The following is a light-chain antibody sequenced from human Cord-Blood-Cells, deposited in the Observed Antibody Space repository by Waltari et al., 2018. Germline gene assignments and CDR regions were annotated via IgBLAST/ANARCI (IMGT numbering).Light chain of an antibody. J-gene: IGKJ2*01. Sequence: EIVLTQSPGTLSLSPGERATLSCRASQRVSSSYLAWYQQKPGQAPRLLIYGSSSRATGIQDRFSGSGSGTDFTLTISRLEPEDFAVYYCQQYGSSPHTFGQGTKLEIK. CDR3: QQYGSSPHT. CDR1: QRVSSSY. CDR2: GSS. V-gene: IGKV3-20*01.